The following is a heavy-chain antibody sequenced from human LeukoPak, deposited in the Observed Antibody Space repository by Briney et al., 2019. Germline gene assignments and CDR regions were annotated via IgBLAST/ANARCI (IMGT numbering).Heavy chain of an antibody. CDR3: ARDRSGSYYLGHPNWFDP. D-gene: IGHD1-26*01. J-gene: IGHJ5*02. Sequence: SETLSLTCTVSGGSISSYYWSWIRQPAGKGLEWIGRIYTSGSTNYNPSLKSRVTMSVDTSKNQFSLKLSSVTAADTAVYYCARDRSGSYYLGHPNWFDPWGQGTLVTVSS. CDR1: GGSISSYY. CDR2: IYTSGST. V-gene: IGHV4-4*07.